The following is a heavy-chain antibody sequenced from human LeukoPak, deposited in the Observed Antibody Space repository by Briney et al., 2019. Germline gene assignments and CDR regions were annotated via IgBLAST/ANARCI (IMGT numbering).Heavy chain of an antibody. Sequence: SETLSLTRTVDGGSFSGYYWSWIRQSPGKGLEWIGEINHSGSTNYNPSFKSRVTILVDRPKNQFSLKMSSVTAADTAVYYCVRHPLKHDYVWGSYRFFSDWGQGTLVTVSS. D-gene: IGHD3-16*02. CDR2: INHSGST. CDR1: GGSFSGYY. CDR3: VRHPLKHDYVWGSYRFFSD. J-gene: IGHJ4*02. V-gene: IGHV4-34*01.